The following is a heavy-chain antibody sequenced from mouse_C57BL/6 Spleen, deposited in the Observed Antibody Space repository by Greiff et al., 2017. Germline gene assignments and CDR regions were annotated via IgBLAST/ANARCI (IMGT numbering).Heavy chain of an antibody. CDR1: GFTFSDYG. J-gene: IGHJ4*01. V-gene: IGHV5-17*01. Sequence: EVKLMESGGGLVKPGGSLKLSCAASGFTFSDYGMHWVRQAPEKGLEWVAYISSGSSTIYYADTVKGRFTISRDNAKNTLFLQMTSLRSEDTAMYYCARDLDYGSSGAMDYWGQGTSVTVSS. CDR2: ISSGSSTI. D-gene: IGHD1-1*01. CDR3: ARDLDYGSSGAMDY.